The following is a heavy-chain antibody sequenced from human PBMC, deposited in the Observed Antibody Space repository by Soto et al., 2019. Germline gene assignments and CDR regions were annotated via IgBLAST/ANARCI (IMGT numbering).Heavy chain of an antibody. CDR2: ISNSINYT. V-gene: IGHV3-11*06. CDR1: GFTFSDYY. D-gene: IGHD5-12*01. CDR3: ARDNVGTGYSGYAS. Sequence: QVQLVESGGGSVKPGGSLRLSCAASGFTFSDYYMSWLRQAPGKGLEWVSYISNSINYTNYADSVTGRFTISIDNAKNALFLQMSRLRAAVAAVYYCARDNVGTGYSGYASWGQGPLVIVPS. J-gene: IGHJ4*02.